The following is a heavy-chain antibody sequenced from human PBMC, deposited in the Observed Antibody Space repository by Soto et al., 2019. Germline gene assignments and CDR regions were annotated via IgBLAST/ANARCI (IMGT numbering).Heavy chain of an antibody. J-gene: IGHJ3*02. D-gene: IGHD3-10*01. CDR3: ARGYGSGRPPDDAFDI. CDR2: IYHSGST. V-gene: IGHV4-38-2*01. CDR1: GYSISSGYY. Sequence: PSETLSLTCAVSGYSISSGYYWGWIRQPPGKGLEWIGSIYHSGSTYYNPSLKSRVTISVDTSKNQFSLKLSSVTAADTAVYYCARGYGSGRPPDDAFDIWGQGTMVTVSS.